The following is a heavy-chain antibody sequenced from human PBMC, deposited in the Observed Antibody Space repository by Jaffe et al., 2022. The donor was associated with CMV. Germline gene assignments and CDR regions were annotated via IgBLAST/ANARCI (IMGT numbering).Heavy chain of an antibody. Sequence: QVQLVESGGGVVQPGRSLRLSCAASGFTFSSYGMHWVRQAPGKGLEWVAVISYDGSNKYYADSVKGRFTISRDNSKNTLYLQMNSLRAEDTAVYYCAKVHAFSSGWYGGFDYWGQGTLVTVSS. V-gene: IGHV3-30*18. CDR1: GFTFSSYG. J-gene: IGHJ4*02. CDR3: AKVHAFSSGWYGGFDY. CDR2: ISYDGSNK. D-gene: IGHD6-19*01.